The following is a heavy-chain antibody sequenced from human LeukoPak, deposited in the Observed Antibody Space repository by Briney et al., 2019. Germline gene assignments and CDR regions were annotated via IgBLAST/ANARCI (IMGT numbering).Heavy chain of an antibody. Sequence: GGSLRLSRAASGFTSISYAMGWVRQAPGKGLEWVSTISGTGSSTYYADSVKGRFTISRDSPKNTLYLQMNSLRAEDTAVYYCAARPPRAVAGPFDYWGQGTLVTVSS. J-gene: IGHJ4*02. CDR1: GFTSISYA. D-gene: IGHD6-19*01. V-gene: IGHV3-23*01. CDR3: AARPPRAVAGPFDY. CDR2: ISGTGSST.